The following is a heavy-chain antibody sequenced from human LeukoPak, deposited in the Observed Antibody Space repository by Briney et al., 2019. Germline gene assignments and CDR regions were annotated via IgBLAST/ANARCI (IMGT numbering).Heavy chain of an antibody. CDR2: ITTSSDTI. Sequence: GGSLRLSCAASGFTFSSYSMNWVRQAPGKGLEWVSYITTSSDTIYYADSVKGRFTISRDNAKNSLYLQMNSLRAEDTAVYYCARGAVTPHYYYYYMDVWGKGTTVTVSS. CDR1: GFTFSSYS. J-gene: IGHJ6*03. V-gene: IGHV3-48*01. D-gene: IGHD4-11*01. CDR3: ARGAVTPHYYYYYMDV.